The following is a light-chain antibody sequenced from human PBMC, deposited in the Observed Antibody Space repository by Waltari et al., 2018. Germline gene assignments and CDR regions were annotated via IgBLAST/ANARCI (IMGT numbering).Light chain of an antibody. V-gene: IGLV6-57*04. CDR3: QSYDGSGSWV. Sequence: FMLTQPHSVSEYPGKTITISCTRSSGNIASNFVQWYQQRPGSAPTTVIYEDHQRPSGVPDRFSGSFDRSSNSASLTISGLKTEDEAEYYCQSYDGSGSWVFGGGTKLTVL. J-gene: IGLJ3*02. CDR2: EDH. CDR1: SGNIASNF.